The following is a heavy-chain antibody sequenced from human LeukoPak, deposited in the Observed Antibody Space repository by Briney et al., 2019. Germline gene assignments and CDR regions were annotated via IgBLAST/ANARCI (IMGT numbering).Heavy chain of an antibody. Sequence: SQTLSLTSTVYAGSISSSSYYWGWIRQPPVKGLEWIGRIYDSGSTYYNPSLKRRVTISVNRSKNQFSLKLSSLTAAHTAVVHCASGTVKQLDYGGQGTLVTVPS. CDR2: IYDSGST. V-gene: IGHV4-39*01. J-gene: IGHJ4*02. CDR3: ASGTVKQLDY. CDR1: AGSISSSSYY. D-gene: IGHD4-17*01.